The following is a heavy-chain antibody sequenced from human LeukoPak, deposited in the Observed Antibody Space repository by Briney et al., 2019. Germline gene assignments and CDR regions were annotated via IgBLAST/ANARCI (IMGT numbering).Heavy chain of an antibody. Sequence: EASVKVSCKASGYTFTSYAMHWVRQAPGQRLEWMGWINAGNGNTKYSQKFQGRVTITRDTSASTAYMELSSLRSEDTAVYYCARDRYGEASLWPTGFDYWGQGTLVTVSS. J-gene: IGHJ4*02. CDR3: ARDRYGEASLWPTGFDY. V-gene: IGHV1-3*01. D-gene: IGHD4-17*01. CDR2: INAGNGNT. CDR1: GYTFTSYA.